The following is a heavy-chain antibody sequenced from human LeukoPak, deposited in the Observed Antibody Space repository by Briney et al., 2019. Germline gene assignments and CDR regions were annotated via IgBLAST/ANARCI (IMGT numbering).Heavy chain of an antibody. CDR3: ASIRGYSYGNNREYYFDY. V-gene: IGHV1-69*01. J-gene: IGHJ4*02. Sequence: XXSCKASGGTFSSYAISWVRQAPGQGLEWMGGIIPIFGTANYAQKFQGRVTITADESTSTAYMEPSSLRSEDTAVYYCASIRGYSYGNNREYYFDYWGQGTLVTVSS. CDR1: GGTFSSYA. CDR2: IIPIFGTA. D-gene: IGHD5-18*01.